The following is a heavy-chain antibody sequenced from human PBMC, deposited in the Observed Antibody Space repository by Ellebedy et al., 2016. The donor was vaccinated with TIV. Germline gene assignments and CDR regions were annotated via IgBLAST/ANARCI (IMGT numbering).Heavy chain of an antibody. CDR1: GFTFSNAW. Sequence: ESLKISCAASGFTFSNAWMSWIRQPPGKGLEWIGEINHSGSTNYNPSLKSRVTISVDTSKNQFSLKLSSVTAADTAVYYCHGSGSYYQPFNYYYGMDVWGQGTTVTVSS. CDR3: HGSGSYYQPFNYYYGMDV. J-gene: IGHJ6*02. V-gene: IGHV4-34*08. CDR2: INHSGST. D-gene: IGHD3-10*01.